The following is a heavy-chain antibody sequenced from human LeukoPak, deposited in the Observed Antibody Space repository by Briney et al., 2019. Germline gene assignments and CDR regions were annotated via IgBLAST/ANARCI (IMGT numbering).Heavy chain of an antibody. D-gene: IGHD3-10*01. CDR3: ARGITMVRGTDYYYYYMDV. CDR1: GGTFSSYA. CDR2: IIPIFGTA. V-gene: IGHV1-69*13. J-gene: IGHJ6*03. Sequence: GASVKVSCKASGGTFSSYAISWVRQAPGQGLGWMGGIIPIFGTANYAQKFQGRVTITADESTSTAYMELSSLRSEDTAVYYCARGITMVRGTDYYYYYMDVWGKGTTVTISS.